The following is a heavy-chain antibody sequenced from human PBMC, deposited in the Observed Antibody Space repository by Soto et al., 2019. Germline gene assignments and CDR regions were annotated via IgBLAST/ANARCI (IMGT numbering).Heavy chain of an antibody. J-gene: IGHJ4*02. Sequence: PGGSLRLSCAASGFTFSSYGMHWVRQAPGKGLEWVAVISYDGSNKYYADSVKGRFTISRDNSKNTLYLQMNSLRAEDTAVYYCAKEYSSSWYTDYWGQGTLVTVSS. CDR1: GFTFSSYG. CDR2: ISYDGSNK. D-gene: IGHD6-13*01. CDR3: AKEYSSSWYTDY. V-gene: IGHV3-30*18.